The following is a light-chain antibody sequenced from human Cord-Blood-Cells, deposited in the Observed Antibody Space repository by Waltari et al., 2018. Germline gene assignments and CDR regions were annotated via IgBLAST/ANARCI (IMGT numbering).Light chain of an antibody. CDR2: GAS. Sequence: EIVLTQSPGTLSLSPGERATLPCRASQSVRSSYVAWYQQKPGRAPRLLIYGASSRATGIPDRFSGSGAGTDFTLTISRLEPEDFAVYYCQQYGSSRFTFGPGTKVDIK. CDR1: QSVRSSY. CDR3: QQYGSSRFT. V-gene: IGKV3-20*01. J-gene: IGKJ3*01.